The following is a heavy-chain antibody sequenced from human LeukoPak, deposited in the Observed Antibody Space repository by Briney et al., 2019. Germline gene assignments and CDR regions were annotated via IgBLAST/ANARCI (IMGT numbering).Heavy chain of an antibody. V-gene: IGHV4-39*01. Sequence: SETLSLTCTVSGGSISSSSYYWGWIRQPPGKGLEWIGSIYYSGSTYYNPSLKSRVTISVDTSKNQFSLKLSSVTAADTAVYYCARQPRWLVRCFDYWGQGTLVTVSS. CDR2: IYYSGST. D-gene: IGHD6-19*01. CDR1: GGSISSSSYY. J-gene: IGHJ4*02. CDR3: ARQPRWLVRCFDY.